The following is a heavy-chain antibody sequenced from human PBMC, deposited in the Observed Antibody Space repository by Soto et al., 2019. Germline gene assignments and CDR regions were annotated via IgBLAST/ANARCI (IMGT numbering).Heavy chain of an antibody. Sequence: GGSLRLSCATSGFTFNTFGMHWVRQAPGKGLEWVAVISHDGGNKFYADSVKGRFTISRDNSKNTLFLQMNSLRAEDTAVYYCAKDRILLFFYDSGSYYTGFDFWGQGSLVTVSS. J-gene: IGHJ4*02. CDR1: GFTFNTFG. CDR3: AKDRILLFFYDSGSYYTGFDF. V-gene: IGHV3-30*18. D-gene: IGHD3-10*01. CDR2: ISHDGGNK.